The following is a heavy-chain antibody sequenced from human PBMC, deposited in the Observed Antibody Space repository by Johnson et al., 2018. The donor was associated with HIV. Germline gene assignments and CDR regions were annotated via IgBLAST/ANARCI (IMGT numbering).Heavy chain of an antibody. J-gene: IGHJ3*02. Sequence: VLLVESGGGVVQPGGSLRLSCAASGFTFSSYGMHWVRQAPGKGLEWVANIKQDGSEKYYVDSVKGRFTISRDNAKNSLYLQMNSLRAEDTAVYYCARPILRWRDDAFDIWGQGTMVTVSS. CDR2: IKQDGSEK. V-gene: IGHV3-7*01. CDR1: GFTFSSYG. D-gene: IGHD4-23*01. CDR3: ARPILRWRDDAFDI.